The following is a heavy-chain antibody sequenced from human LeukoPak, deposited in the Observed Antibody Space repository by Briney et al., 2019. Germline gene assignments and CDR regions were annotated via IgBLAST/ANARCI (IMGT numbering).Heavy chain of an antibody. CDR3: ARGPSGYINY. V-gene: IGHV3-74*01. J-gene: IGHJ4*02. D-gene: IGHD5-12*01. Sequence: GGSLRLSCAASGFTFSSYWMHWVRQAPGKGVVWVSRINSDGSYTSYADSVKGRFTISRDNAKNTLYLQMNSLRAEDTAVYYCARGPSGYINYWGQGTLVTVSS. CDR1: GFTFSSYW. CDR2: INSDGSYT.